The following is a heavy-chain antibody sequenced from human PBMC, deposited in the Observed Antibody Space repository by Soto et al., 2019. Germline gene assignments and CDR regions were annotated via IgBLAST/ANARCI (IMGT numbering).Heavy chain of an antibody. D-gene: IGHD6-13*01. Sequence: PSQTRSLTCAISGDSVASNSAAWNWIRQAPSRGLEWLGRRYYRSKWYNDYAVSVNSRITINPDTSKNQFSLQLNSVTPEDTAVHYCARGAAAGTGYSSSGMDVWGQGTPVISP. V-gene: IGHV6-1*01. CDR2: RYYRSKWYN. CDR3: ARGAAAGTGYSSSGMDV. J-gene: IGHJ6*02. CDR1: GDSVASNSAA.